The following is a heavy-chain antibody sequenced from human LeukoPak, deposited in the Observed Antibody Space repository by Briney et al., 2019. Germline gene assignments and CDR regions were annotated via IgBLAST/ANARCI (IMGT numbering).Heavy chain of an antibody. CDR1: GFTFSSYS. CDR3: ARADSNIAARRIGFDY. Sequence: PGGSLRLSCAASGFTFSSYSMNWVRQAPGKVLEWVSSISGSSSYIYYADSVKGRFTISRDNAKNSLYLQMNSLRAGDTALYYCARADSNIAARRIGFDYWGQGTLVTVSS. J-gene: IGHJ4*02. D-gene: IGHD6-6*01. CDR2: ISGSSSYI. V-gene: IGHV3-21*01.